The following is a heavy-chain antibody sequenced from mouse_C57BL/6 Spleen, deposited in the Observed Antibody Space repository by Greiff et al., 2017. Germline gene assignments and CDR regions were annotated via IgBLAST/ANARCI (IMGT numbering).Heavy chain of an antibody. Sequence: QVQLQQPGAELVKPGASVKMSCKASGYTFTSYWIPWVKQRPGQGLEWIGDIYPGSGSTNYNEKFKSKATLTADTSSSTAYMQLSSLTSEDSAVYYCAGGEDYYGSLYFDYWGQGTTLTVSS. CDR3: AGGEDYYGSLYFDY. CDR2: IYPGSGST. D-gene: IGHD1-1*01. J-gene: IGHJ2*01. V-gene: IGHV1-55*01. CDR1: GYTFTSYW.